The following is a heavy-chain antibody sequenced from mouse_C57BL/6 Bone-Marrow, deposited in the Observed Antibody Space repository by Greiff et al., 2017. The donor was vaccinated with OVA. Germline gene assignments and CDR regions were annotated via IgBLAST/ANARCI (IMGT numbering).Heavy chain of an antibody. J-gene: IGHJ1*03. CDR1: GYTFTSYW. Sequence: QVQLQQPGAELVKPGASVKMSCKASGYTFTSYWITWVKQRPGHGLEWIGDIYPGSGSTNYNEKFKSKATLTVDTSSSTAYMQLSSLTSEDSAVYYCARRNSNDWYFDVWGTGTTVTVSS. CDR2: IYPGSGST. CDR3: ARRNSNDWYFDV. D-gene: IGHD2-5*01. V-gene: IGHV1-55*01.